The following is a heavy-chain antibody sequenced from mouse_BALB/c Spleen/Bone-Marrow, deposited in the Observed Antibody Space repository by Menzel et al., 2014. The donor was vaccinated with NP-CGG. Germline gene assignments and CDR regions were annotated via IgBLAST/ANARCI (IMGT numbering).Heavy chain of an antibody. CDR3: TTFRGGNFAVTFPH. CDR2: ISYSGST. D-gene: IGHD2-1*01. J-gene: IGHJ3*01. V-gene: IGHV3-8*02. CDR1: GDSITSGY. Sequence: EVQLVESGPSLVKPSQTLSLTCSVTGDSITSGYWNWIRKFPENKLEYVGYISYSGSTYYNPSLKSRISITRDTSKNQYYLQLNSVTPEDTATYYCTTFRGGNFAVTFPHWGQGTLITVSA.